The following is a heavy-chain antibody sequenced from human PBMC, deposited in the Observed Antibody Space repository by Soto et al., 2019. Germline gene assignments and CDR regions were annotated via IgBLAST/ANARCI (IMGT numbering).Heavy chain of an antibody. CDR1: GGTFSKYA. CDR2: TIPMFGTP. J-gene: IGHJ6*02. Sequence: QVQLVQSGAEMQQPGASVRVSCKASGGTFSKYAFSWVRQAPGQGLECLGGTIPMFGTPNYAQKFQGRVAISADESTATVYMELSSLRSEDTAVYFCARPLRDSNCYYGMAVWGQGTTVTVSS. D-gene: IGHD3-22*01. CDR3: ARPLRDSNCYYGMAV. V-gene: IGHV1-69*01.